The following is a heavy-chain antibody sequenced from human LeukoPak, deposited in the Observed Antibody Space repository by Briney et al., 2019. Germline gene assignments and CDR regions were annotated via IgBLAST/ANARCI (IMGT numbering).Heavy chain of an antibody. CDR1: GFTFRSYT. J-gene: IGHJ4*02. CDR3: ARDNGNKYYFDY. V-gene: IGHV3-21*04. Sequence: GGSLRLSCAASGFTFRSYTINWVRQAPGKGLEWVSSISSSGSYIYYADSVKGRFTISRDNAKNSLYLQMNSLRAEDTAVYYCARDNGNKYYFDYWGQGTLVTVSS. D-gene: IGHD2-8*01. CDR2: ISSSGSYI.